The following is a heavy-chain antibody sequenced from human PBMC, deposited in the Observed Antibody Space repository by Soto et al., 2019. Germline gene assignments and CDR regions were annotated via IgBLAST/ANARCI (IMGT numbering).Heavy chain of an antibody. CDR1: GFTFSSYG. CDR3: ARAPPFYDRMDV. Sequence: QVQLVESGGGVVQPGRSLRLSCAASGFTFSSYGMHWVRQAPGKGLEWVAVIWYDGSNKYYADSVKGRFTISRDNSKNTLYLQMNSLRAEDTAVYYCARAPPFYDRMDVWGQGTTVTVSS. V-gene: IGHV3-33*01. J-gene: IGHJ6*02. D-gene: IGHD3-3*01. CDR2: IWYDGSNK.